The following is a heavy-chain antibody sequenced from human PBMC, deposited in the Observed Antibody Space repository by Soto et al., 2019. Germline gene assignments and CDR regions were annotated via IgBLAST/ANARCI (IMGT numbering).Heavy chain of an antibody. CDR1: GFTFSSYW. J-gene: IGHJ4*02. CDR2: INSDGSST. D-gene: IGHD6-19*01. V-gene: IGHV3-74*01. CDR3: ARRGHSSGLYYFDY. Sequence: EVQLVESGGGLVQPGGSLRLSCAASGFTFSSYWMHWVRQAPGKGLVWVSRINSDGSSTSYADSVKGRFTISRDNAKNTLYRQMNSLRAADTAVYYCARRGHSSGLYYFDYWGQGTLVTVSS.